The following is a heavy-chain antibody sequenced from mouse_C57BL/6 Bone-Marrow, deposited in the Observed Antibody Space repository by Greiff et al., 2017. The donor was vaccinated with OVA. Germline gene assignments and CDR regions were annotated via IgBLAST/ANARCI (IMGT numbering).Heavy chain of an antibody. D-gene: IGHD1-1*01. CDR2: ISSGGDYI. J-gene: IGHJ4*01. V-gene: IGHV5-9-1*02. CDR3: TRDGPLYYYGSRCGPYYAMDY. Sequence: EVKLVESGEGLVKPGGSLKLSCAASGFTFSSYAMSWVRQTPEKRLEWVAYISSGGDYIYYADTVKGRFTISRDNARNTLYLQMSSLKSEDTAMYYCTRDGPLYYYGSRCGPYYAMDYWGQGTSVTVSS. CDR1: GFTFSSYA.